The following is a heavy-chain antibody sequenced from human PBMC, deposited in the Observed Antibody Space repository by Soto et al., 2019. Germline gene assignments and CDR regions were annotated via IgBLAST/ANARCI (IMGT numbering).Heavy chain of an antibody. J-gene: IGHJ4*02. V-gene: IGHV3-7*01. Sequence: EVQLVESGGGLVQPGGSLRLSCAASGFSFSVYFMTWVRQAPGKGLEWVANIDQDGSEKNYVDSVKGRFTISRDNAKKSLYLRMNSLRAEDTAVYYCVGGRGWSGDYWGQGTLVTVSS. CDR3: VGGRGWSGDY. D-gene: IGHD6-19*01. CDR2: IDQDGSEK. CDR1: GFSFSVYF.